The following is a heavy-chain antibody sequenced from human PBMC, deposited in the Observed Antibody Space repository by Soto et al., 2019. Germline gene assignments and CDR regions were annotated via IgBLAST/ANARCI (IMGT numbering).Heavy chain of an antibody. Sequence: QLQLQESGPGLVKPSETLSLTCTVSGGSISSSSYYWGWIRQPPGKGLEWIGSIYYSGSTYYHPSLKSRVTISVDTSKNQFSLKLSSVTAADTAVYYCARQSALGGYDYYFDYWGQGTLVTVSS. CDR3: ARQSALGGYDYYFDY. D-gene: IGHD5-12*01. CDR1: GGSISSSSYY. CDR2: IYYSGST. J-gene: IGHJ4*02. V-gene: IGHV4-39*01.